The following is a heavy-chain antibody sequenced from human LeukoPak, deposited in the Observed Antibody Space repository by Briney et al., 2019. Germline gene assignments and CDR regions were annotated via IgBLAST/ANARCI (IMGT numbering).Heavy chain of an antibody. D-gene: IGHD3-10*01. V-gene: IGHV1-69*13. CDR3: ARDGVTMVRGVKEV. J-gene: IGHJ3*01. CDR1: RRTFISYA. CDR2: ILPIFGTA. Sequence: SVKVSCKASRRTFISYAISWVRQAPGQGLEWMGGILPIFGTANYAQKFQGRVTITADESTSTAYMELSSLRSEDTAVYYCARDGVTMVRGVKEVWGQGTMVTVSS.